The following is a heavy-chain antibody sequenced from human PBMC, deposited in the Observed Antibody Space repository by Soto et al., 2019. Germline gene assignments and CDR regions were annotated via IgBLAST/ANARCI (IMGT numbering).Heavy chain of an antibody. CDR2: ISGGGEST. J-gene: IGHJ4*02. Sequence: GGSLRLSCEASGFPFYSYAMIWVRQAPGKGLEWVSGISGGGESTDYADSVKGRFTISRDNSKNTLHLDMSRLRAEDTAVYYCAKSTTQLSPIILDYWGQGTPVTVSS. CDR1: GFPFYSYA. CDR3: AKSTTQLSPIILDY. V-gene: IGHV3-23*01. D-gene: IGHD1-1*01.